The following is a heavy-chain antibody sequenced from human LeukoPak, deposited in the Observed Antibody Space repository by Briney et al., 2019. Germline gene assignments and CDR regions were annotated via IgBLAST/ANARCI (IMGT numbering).Heavy chain of an antibody. D-gene: IGHD2/OR15-2a*01. Sequence: ASVKVSCKASGYTFTSYGISWVRQAPGQGLEWMGGIIPIFGTANYAQKFQGRVTITADESTSTAYMELSSLRSEDTAVYYCARGSGSLLSFDYWGQGTLVTVSS. CDR3: ARGSGSLLSFDY. V-gene: IGHV1-69*13. CDR1: GYTFTSYG. CDR2: IIPIFGTA. J-gene: IGHJ4*02.